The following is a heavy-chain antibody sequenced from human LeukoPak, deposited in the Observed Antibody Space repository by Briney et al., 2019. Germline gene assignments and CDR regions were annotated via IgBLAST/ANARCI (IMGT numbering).Heavy chain of an antibody. D-gene: IGHD3-10*01. CDR2: ISYDATNK. CDR1: GFTFTSYT. Sequence: PGRSLRLSCAASGFTFTSYTFFWVRQAPGKGLEWVAVISYDATNKYHADSVKGRFTISRDNSKNSLYLQMNSLRAEDTAVYYCVRSGRGVGSFYFYMEAWGKGTTVTGSS. CDR3: VRSGRGVGSFYFYMEA. J-gene: IGHJ6*03. V-gene: IGHV3-30*07.